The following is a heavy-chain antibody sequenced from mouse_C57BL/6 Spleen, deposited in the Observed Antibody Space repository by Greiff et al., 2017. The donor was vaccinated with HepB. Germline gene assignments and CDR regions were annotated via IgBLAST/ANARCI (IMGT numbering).Heavy chain of an antibody. V-gene: IGHV5-16*01. J-gene: IGHJ4*01. Sequence: EVKLMESEGGLVQPGRSMKLSCTASGFTFSDYYMAWVRQVPEKGLEWVANINYDGSSTYYLDSLKSRFIISRDNAKNILYLQMSSLKSEDTATYYCARVGYYGNYYYAMDYWGQGTSVTVSS. CDR1: GFTFSDYY. D-gene: IGHD2-1*01. CDR2: INYDGSST. CDR3: ARVGYYGNYYYAMDY.